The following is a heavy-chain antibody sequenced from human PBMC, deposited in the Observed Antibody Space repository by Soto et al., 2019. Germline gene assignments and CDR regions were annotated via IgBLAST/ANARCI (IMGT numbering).Heavy chain of an antibody. V-gene: IGHV4-34*01. CDR2: INHSGST. CDR1: GGSFSCYY. Sequence: SETLSLTCAVYGGSFSCYYWSWIRQPPGKGLEWIGEINHSGSTNYNPSLKSRVTISVDTSKNQFSLKLSSVTAADTAVCYCARGNGAXSSSWYSYYYYYYGMDVWGQGTTVTVSS. CDR3: ARGNGAXSSSWYSYYYYYYGMDV. J-gene: IGHJ6*02. D-gene: IGHD6-13*01.